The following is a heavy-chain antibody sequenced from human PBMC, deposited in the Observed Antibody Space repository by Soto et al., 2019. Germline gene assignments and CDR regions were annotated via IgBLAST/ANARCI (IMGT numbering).Heavy chain of an antibody. J-gene: IGHJ4*02. CDR2: ISGSGGNT. Sequence: EVQLLESGGGLVQPGGSLRLSCAASGFTFNSYAMSWVRQAPGKGLEWVSAISGSGGNTYYADSVKGRFTISRDNSKKTLYLQMNSLRAEDTAVYYCAKPAGLGWALDFDYWGQGTLVTVSS. CDR1: GFTFNSYA. CDR3: AKPAGLGWALDFDY. V-gene: IGHV3-23*01. D-gene: IGHD6-19*01.